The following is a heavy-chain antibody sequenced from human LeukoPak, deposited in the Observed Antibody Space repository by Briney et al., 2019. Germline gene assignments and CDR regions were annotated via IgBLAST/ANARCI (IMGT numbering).Heavy chain of an antibody. V-gene: IGHV3-23*01. CDR1: GFMFSNFA. CDR3: AKTGYGDFEDWYFDV. Sequence: AGGSLRLSCAASGFMFSNFAMTWVRQAPGKGLEWIATVGGSGEKTHFAEPVKGRFSISRDNSRSTVNLQMSSLRDADTALYYCAKTGYGDFEDWYFDVWGRGALVTVSS. J-gene: IGHJ2*01. D-gene: IGHD4-17*01. CDR2: VGGSGEKT.